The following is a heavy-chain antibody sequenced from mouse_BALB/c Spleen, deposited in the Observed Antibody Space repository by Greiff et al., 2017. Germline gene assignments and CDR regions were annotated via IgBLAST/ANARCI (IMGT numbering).Heavy chain of an antibody. CDR3: ARSSHYYGSSYGAMDY. V-gene: IGHV5-9*03. Sequence: EVQGVESGGGLVKPGGSLKLSCAASGFTFSSYTMSWVRQTPEKRLEWVATISSGGGNTYYPDSVKGRFTISRDNAKNNLYLQMSSLRSEDTALYYCARSSHYYGSSYGAMDYWGQGTSVTVSS. J-gene: IGHJ4*01. CDR1: GFTFSSYT. D-gene: IGHD1-1*01. CDR2: ISSGGGNT.